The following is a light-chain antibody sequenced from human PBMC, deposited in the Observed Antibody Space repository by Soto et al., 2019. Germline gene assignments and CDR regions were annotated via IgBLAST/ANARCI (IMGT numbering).Light chain of an antibody. CDR3: LQDYNYPWT. CDR1: QSISSY. CDR2: AAS. V-gene: IGKV1-6*01. Sequence: IQMTQSPSSLSASVGDRVTITCRASQSISSYLNWYQQKPGKAPKLLIYAASSLQSGVPSGFSGSGSGTDFTLTISSLQPEDFATYYCLQDYNYPWTFGQGTKVDIK. J-gene: IGKJ1*01.